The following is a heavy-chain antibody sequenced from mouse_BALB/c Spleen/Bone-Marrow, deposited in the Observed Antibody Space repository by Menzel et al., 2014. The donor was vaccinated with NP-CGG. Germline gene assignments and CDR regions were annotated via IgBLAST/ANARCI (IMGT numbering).Heavy chain of an antibody. Sequence: VQLQQSGPELVKPGASVRISCKASGYTFTSYYIHWVKQRPGQGLEWIGWIYPGNVNTKYNEKFKGKATLTADKSSSTAYMQLSSLTSEDSAAYFCARDYGSSVFAYWGQGTLVTVSA. D-gene: IGHD1-1*01. CDR3: ARDYGSSVFAY. CDR1: GYTFTSYY. J-gene: IGHJ3*01. V-gene: IGHV1S56*01. CDR2: IYPGNVNT.